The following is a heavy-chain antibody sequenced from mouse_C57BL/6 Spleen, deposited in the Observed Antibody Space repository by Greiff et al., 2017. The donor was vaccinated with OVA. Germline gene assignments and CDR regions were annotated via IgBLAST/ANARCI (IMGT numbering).Heavy chain of an antibody. CDR2: ISSGSSTS. D-gene: IGHD2-1*01. V-gene: IGHV5-17*01. Sequence: LMESGGGLVKPGGSLKLSCAASGFTFSDYGMHWVRQAPEKGLEWVAYISSGSSTSYYADTVKGRFPISRDNAKNTLFLQMTSLRSEDTAMYYCAREGNYWYFDVWGTGTTVTVSS. CDR1: GFTFSDYG. J-gene: IGHJ1*03. CDR3: AREGNYWYFDV.